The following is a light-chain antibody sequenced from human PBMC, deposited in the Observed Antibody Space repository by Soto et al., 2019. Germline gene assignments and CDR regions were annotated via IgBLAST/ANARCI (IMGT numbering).Light chain of an antibody. J-gene: IGLJ1*01. CDR1: SSDVGGYNY. V-gene: IGLV2-14*01. CDR3: SSYPSSSTLLI. Sequence: QLVLTQPASVSGSAEQSITISCTGTSSDVGGYNYVSWYQHHPGKAPKLMIYEVSSRPSGVSYRFSGSKSGNTASLTISGLQADDEAEYYCSSYPSSSTLLIFGTGTKLTVL. CDR2: EVS.